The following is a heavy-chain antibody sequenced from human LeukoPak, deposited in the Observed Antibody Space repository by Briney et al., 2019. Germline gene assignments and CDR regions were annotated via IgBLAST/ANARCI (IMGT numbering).Heavy chain of an antibody. D-gene: IGHD2-2*01. CDR2: IYYSGST. V-gene: IGHV4-59*01. CDR3: ARYPAYCSSTSCYPDAFDI. CDR1: GGSISSYY. J-gene: IGHJ3*02. Sequence: SETLSLTCTVSGGSISSYYWSWIRQPPGKGLEWIGYIYYSGSTNYNPSLKSRVTISVDTSKNQFSLKLSSVTAADTAVYYCARYPAYCSSTSCYPDAFDIWGQGTMVTVSS.